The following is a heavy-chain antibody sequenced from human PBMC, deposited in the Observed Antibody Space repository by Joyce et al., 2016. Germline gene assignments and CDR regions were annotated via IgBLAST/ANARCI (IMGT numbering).Heavy chain of an antibody. V-gene: IGHV4-39*01. CDR1: GDSISSSSCY. D-gene: IGHD4-17*01. CDR3: ARHVAALRPRDAFDI. J-gene: IGHJ3*02. Sequence: QLQLQESGPGLVKPSETLSLTCTVSGDSISSSSCYWGWIRQPPGKGLEWIGRIYFSGSAFYNPSLKSRVTISVDTSKNQFSRKLTSVTAADTAVYYCARHVAALRPRDAFDIWGQGTMVTVSS. CDR2: IYFSGSA.